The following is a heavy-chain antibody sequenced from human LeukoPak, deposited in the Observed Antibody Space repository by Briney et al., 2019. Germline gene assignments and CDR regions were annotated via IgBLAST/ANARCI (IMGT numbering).Heavy chain of an antibody. D-gene: IGHD3-22*01. CDR2: IIPILRSA. CDR1: VGNFNSYA. CDR3: ARDRANMITPLKAFDI. J-gene: IGHJ3*02. Sequence: SVKVSCKASVGNFNSYAVSWVRQAPGQGLEWMGAIIPILRSANYAQKFQGRVTITTDESTRTVYMDLRSLRNEDTAVYFCARDRANMITPLKAFDIWGQGTMVTVS. V-gene: IGHV1-69*05.